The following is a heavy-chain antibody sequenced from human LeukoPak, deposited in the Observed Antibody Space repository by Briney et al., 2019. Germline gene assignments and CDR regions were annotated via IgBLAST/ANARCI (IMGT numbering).Heavy chain of an antibody. CDR1: GGSFSIPDYTYS. CDR2: IYDSGST. J-gene: IGHJ4*02. V-gene: IGHV4-39*07. D-gene: IGHD1-26*01. CDR3: ARLTGSYYDY. Sequence: PSETLSLTCTISGGSFSIPDYTYSWGWIRQPPGKGLEWIGSIYDSGSTYYNSSLKSRVTISLDTSKNLFSLKLTSVTAADTAVYYCARLTGSYYDYWGQGTLVTVSS.